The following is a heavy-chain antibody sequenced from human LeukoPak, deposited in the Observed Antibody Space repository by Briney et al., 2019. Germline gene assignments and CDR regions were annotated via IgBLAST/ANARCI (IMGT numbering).Heavy chain of an antibody. J-gene: IGHJ4*02. V-gene: IGHV1-2*02. CDR1: GYTFTGYY. CDR3: ARVGVNYDFWSGYGFDY. Sequence: ASVKVSCKASGYTFTGYYMHWVRQAPGQGLEWMGWINPNSGGTNYAQKFQGRVTMTRDTSISTAYMELSRLRSDDTAVYYCARVGVNYDFWSGYGFDYWGQGTLVTVSS. D-gene: IGHD3-3*01. CDR2: INPNSGGT.